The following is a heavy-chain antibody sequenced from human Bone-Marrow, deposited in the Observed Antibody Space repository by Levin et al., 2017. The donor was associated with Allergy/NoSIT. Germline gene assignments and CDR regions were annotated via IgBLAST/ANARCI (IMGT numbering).Heavy chain of an antibody. CDR1: GGSFSGYY. CDR2: INHSGST. CDR3: ARRGITFGGVIAEFDY. Sequence: SETLSLTCAVYGGSFSGYYWSWIRQPPGKGLEWIGEINHSGSTNYNPSLKSRVTISVDTSKNQFSLKLSSVTAADTAVYYCARRGITFGGVIAEFDYWGQGTLVTVSS. V-gene: IGHV4-34*01. J-gene: IGHJ4*02. D-gene: IGHD3-16*02.